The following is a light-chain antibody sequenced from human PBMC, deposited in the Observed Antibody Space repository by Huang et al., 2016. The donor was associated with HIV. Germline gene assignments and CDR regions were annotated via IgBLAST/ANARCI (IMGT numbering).Light chain of an antibody. CDR1: QDITNS. Sequence: DIQMTQSPSSLSASVGDRVTITCRASQDITNSLAWYQQKPGKAPKLLLYAASRLESWVPSRFSGSGSGTEYILTISSLQPEDFATYFCQQYYSSPLLTFGGGTKVEIK. J-gene: IGKJ4*01. CDR3: QQYYSSPLLT. CDR2: AAS. V-gene: IGKV1-NL1*01.